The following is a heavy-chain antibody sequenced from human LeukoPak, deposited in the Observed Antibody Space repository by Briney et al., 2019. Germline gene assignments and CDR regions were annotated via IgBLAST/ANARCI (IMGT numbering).Heavy chain of an antibody. Sequence: SVKVSCKASGGTFSSYAISWVRQAPGQGLEWMGGTIPIFGTANYAQKFQGRVTITTDESTSTAYMELSSLRSEDTAVYYCARDNYAGANWFDPWGQGTLVTVSS. CDR2: TIPIFGTA. CDR3: ARDNYAGANWFDP. CDR1: GGTFSSYA. D-gene: IGHD1-7*01. V-gene: IGHV1-69*05. J-gene: IGHJ5*02.